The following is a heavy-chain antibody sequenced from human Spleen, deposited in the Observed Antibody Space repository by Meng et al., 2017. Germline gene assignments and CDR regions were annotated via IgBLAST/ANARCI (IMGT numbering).Heavy chain of an antibody. CDR2: INPNSGGT. CDR3: ARGSYYSDY. V-gene: IGHV1-2*06. J-gene: IGHJ4*02. D-gene: IGHD3-10*01. Sequence: ASVKVSCKASGYTFPDYWLHWVRQAPGQGLEWMGRINPNSGGTNYAQKFQGRVTMTRDTSISTAYMELSRLRSDDTAVYYCARGSYYSDYWGQGTLVTVSS. CDR1: GYTFPDYW.